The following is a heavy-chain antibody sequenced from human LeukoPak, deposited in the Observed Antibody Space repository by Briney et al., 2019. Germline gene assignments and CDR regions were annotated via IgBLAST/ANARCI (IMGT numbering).Heavy chain of an antibody. CDR1: GFTFSSYW. J-gene: IGHJ4*02. D-gene: IGHD6-19*01. Sequence: QPGGSLRLSCAASGFTFSSYWMHWVRQAPGKGLGWVSRINSDGSSTSYADSVKGRFTISRDNAKNTLYLQMNSLRAEDTAVYYCAKTIQWPYYFDYWGQGTLVTVSS. CDR2: INSDGSST. V-gene: IGHV3-74*01. CDR3: AKTIQWPYYFDY.